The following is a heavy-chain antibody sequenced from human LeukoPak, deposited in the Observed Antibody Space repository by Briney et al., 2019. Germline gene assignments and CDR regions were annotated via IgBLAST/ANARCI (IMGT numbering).Heavy chain of an antibody. D-gene: IGHD6-19*01. CDR3: AKGLGIAVANWFDP. V-gene: IGHV3-23*01. Sequence: PGGSLRLSCAASGFTFSNYGMNWVRQAPGKGLDWVSGISGSGGGTYYADSVKGRFTISRDNSKNTLYLQMNSLRAEDTAVYYCAKGLGIAVANWFDPWGQGTLVTVSS. CDR1: GFTFSNYG. CDR2: ISGSGGGT. J-gene: IGHJ5*02.